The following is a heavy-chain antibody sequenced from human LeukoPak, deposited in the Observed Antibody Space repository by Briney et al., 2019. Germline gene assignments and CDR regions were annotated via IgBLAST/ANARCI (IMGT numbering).Heavy chain of an antibody. CDR1: GYTFTSYS. V-gene: IGHV1-18*01. CDR2: ISTYNGNS. CDR3: AKDRWRDGSSSFDN. D-gene: IGHD6-6*01. Sequence: ASVKVSCKASGYTFTSYSINWVRPAPGQGLEWMGWISTYNGNSNYAQKLQGRVTMTTDTSTSTAYMELRSLGSDDTAMYYCAKDRWRDGSSSFDNWGQGTLVTVSS. J-gene: IGHJ4*02.